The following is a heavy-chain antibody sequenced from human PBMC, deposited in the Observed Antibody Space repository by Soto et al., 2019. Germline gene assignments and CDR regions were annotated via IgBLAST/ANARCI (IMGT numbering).Heavy chain of an antibody. J-gene: IGHJ6*02. CDR3: AREKDSAPPPANYYSFGMDV. Sequence: QVQLVQSGAEVKKPGSSVKVSCKASGGTFSSYAINWVRQAPGQGLEWMGGILPNFGAANYAQKFQGRVTITADKSENTGYMGLSSLRTEGTGVYYWAREKDSAPPPANYYSFGMDVWGHGTTVTVSS. V-gene: IGHV1-69*06. CDR1: GGTFSSYA. CDR2: ILPNFGAA. D-gene: IGHD2-15*01.